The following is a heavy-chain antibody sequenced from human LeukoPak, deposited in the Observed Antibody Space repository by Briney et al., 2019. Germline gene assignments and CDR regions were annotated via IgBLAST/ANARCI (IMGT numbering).Heavy chain of an antibody. CDR2: FDPEDGET. Sequence: GASVKVSCKVSGYTLTELSMHWVRQAPGKGLEWMGGFDPEDGETIYAQKFQGRVTMTRDTSISTAYMELSRLRSDDTAVYYCARVTMVRGVITWGQGTLVTVSS. CDR1: GYTLTELS. CDR3: ARVTMVRGVIT. V-gene: IGHV1-24*01. D-gene: IGHD3-10*01. J-gene: IGHJ4*02.